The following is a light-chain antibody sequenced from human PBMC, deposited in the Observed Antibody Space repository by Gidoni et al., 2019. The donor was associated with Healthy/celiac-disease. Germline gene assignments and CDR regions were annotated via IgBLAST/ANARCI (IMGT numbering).Light chain of an antibody. J-gene: IGLJ2*01. V-gene: IGLV3-21*02. CDR1: KIGSTS. CDR3: QVWDSSSDHVV. CDR2: DDS. Sequence: SYALTQPPSVSRAPGQTARITCGGNKIGSTSVHWYHQKPGQAPVLVVYDDSDRPSGIPERFSGSNSGNTATLTISRVEAGDEADYYCQVWDSSSDHVVFGGGTKLTVL.